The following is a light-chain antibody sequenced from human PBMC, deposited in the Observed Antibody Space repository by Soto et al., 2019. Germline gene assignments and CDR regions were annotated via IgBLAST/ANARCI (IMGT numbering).Light chain of an antibody. V-gene: IGKV3-11*01. CDR1: QSVGSY. CDR3: QQRSSWPLT. CDR2: DAF. Sequence: EIVLTQSPATLSLSPGARATLSCRASQSVGSYFAWYQQKPGQAPRLLIYDAFSRATGIPARFSGSGSGTDFTLTISSLEPEDFAVYFGQQRSSWPLTFGGGTMVEIK. J-gene: IGKJ4*01.